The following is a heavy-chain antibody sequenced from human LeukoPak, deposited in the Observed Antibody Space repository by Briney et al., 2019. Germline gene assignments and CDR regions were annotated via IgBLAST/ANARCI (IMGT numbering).Heavy chain of an antibody. Sequence: ASVKISCKASGYTFTSYYMHWVRQAPGQGLEWMGIINPSGGSTSYAQKFQGRVTMTRDTSTSTVYMELSRLRSDDTAVYYCARGPHLSIAAEGAFDIWGQGTMVTVSS. CDR2: INPSGGST. J-gene: IGHJ3*02. CDR3: ARGPHLSIAAEGAFDI. D-gene: IGHD6-6*01. V-gene: IGHV1-46*01. CDR1: GYTFTSYY.